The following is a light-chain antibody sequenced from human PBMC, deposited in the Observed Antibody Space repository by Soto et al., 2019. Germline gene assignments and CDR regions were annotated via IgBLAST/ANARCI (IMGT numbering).Light chain of an antibody. Sequence: DIQMTQSPSTLSASVGDRVTITCRASQSISSWLAWYQQKPGEAPKLLIYRASNLESGVPSRFSGSGSGTEFTLTISSLQPDDFATYYCQRYNWYPYSFGQGTKLEIK. CDR3: QRYNWYPYS. CDR2: RAS. CDR1: QSISSW. V-gene: IGKV1-5*03. J-gene: IGKJ2*03.